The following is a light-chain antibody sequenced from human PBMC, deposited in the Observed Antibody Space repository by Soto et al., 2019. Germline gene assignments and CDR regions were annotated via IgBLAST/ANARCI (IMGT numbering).Light chain of an antibody. Sequence: IVVTLSPATLSYSLGDRHARFYRASPSLYRSLAWYQQKPGQAPRLLVYDVSNRAAGIPTRFSGGGSGTDFTLTISNVEPEDFAVYYCQQRSDWPWTFGQGTKVDIK. CDR2: DVS. V-gene: IGKV3-11*01. J-gene: IGKJ1*01. CDR3: QQRSDWPWT. CDR1: PSLYRS.